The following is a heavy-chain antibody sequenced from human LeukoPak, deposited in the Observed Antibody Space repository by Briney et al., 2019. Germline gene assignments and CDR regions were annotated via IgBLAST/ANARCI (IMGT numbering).Heavy chain of an antibody. CDR3: ASNYDSSGTAAFDY. CDR2: IRYDGSYT. V-gene: IGHV3-30*02. D-gene: IGHD3-22*01. CDR1: GFTFSSYD. Sequence: GGSLRLSCEASGFTFSSYDMHWVRQAPGKGLEWVAFIRYDGSYTYYADSVKGRFTISRDNSKNTLYLQMSSLRAEDTAVYYCASNYDSSGTAAFDYWGQGTLVTVSS. J-gene: IGHJ4*02.